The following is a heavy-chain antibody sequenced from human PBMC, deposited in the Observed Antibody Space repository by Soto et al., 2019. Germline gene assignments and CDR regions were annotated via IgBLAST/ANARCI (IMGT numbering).Heavy chain of an antibody. CDR2: TYYRSKWYN. CDR3: ARVGYNWNDAGYYCGMDV. V-gene: IGHV6-1*01. D-gene: IGHD1-1*01. CDR1: GDSVSSNSAA. Sequence: PSQTLSLTCAISGDSVSSNSAAWNWIRQSPSRGLEWLGRTYYRSKWYNDYAVSVKSRITINPDTSKNQFSLQLNSVTPEDTAVYYCARVGYNWNDAGYYCGMDVWGQGTTVTVSS. J-gene: IGHJ6*02.